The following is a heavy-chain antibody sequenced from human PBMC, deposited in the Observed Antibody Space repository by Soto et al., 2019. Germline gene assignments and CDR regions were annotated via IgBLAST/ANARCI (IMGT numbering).Heavy chain of an antibody. CDR3: AKERGTMIVTWDLDS. CDR2: ISYDGTKK. D-gene: IGHD3-22*01. CDR1: GFSFSNYG. J-gene: IGHJ4*02. Sequence: QVQLVESGGGVVQPGKSLRLSCAASGFSFSNYGMHWVRQAPGKGLAWVAGISYDGTKKYYADSVKGRFTISRDNSQNTLYLQMTSLRTEDTGVFYCAKERGTMIVTWDLDSWGQGTLVTVSS. V-gene: IGHV3-30*18.